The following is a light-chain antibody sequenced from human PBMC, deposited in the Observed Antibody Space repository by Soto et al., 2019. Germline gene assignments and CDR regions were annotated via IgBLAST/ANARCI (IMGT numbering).Light chain of an antibody. CDR2: DVA. V-gene: IGLV2-14*03. Sequence: QSVQTQPASVSRSPRQSITISCTGTSSDVGAYNFVSWYQHHPDKAPKVVIYDVANRPSGVSYRFSASKSGNTASLTISGLQAEDEADYYCMSFTSSNTYVFGTGTKVTV. CDR3: MSFTSSNTYV. CDR1: SSDVGAYNF. J-gene: IGLJ1*01.